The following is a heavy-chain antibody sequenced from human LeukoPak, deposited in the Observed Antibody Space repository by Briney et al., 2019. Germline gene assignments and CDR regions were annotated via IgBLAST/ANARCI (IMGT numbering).Heavy chain of an antibody. D-gene: IGHD3-10*01. CDR2: INPSGGST. V-gene: IGHV1-46*01. CDR3: ARESSYHGCFDY. CDR1: GYTFTSYY. Sequence: GASVKVSCKASGYTFTSYYMHWVRQAPGQGLEWMGIINPSGGSTSYAQKFQGRVTITADESTSTAYMELSSLRSEDTAVYYCARESSYHGCFDYWGQGTLVTVSS. J-gene: IGHJ4*02.